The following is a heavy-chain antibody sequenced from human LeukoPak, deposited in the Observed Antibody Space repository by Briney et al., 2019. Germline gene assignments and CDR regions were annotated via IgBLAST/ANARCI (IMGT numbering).Heavy chain of an antibody. CDR3: ARGDMIAFDI. J-gene: IGHJ3*02. D-gene: IGHD3-10*01. Sequence: SETLSLTCTVSGGSISSYYWSWIRQPPGKGLEWIGYIYYSGSTNYDPSLKSRVTISVDTSKNQFSLKLSSVTAADTAVYYCARGDMIAFDIWGQGTMVTVSS. CDR1: GGSISSYY. V-gene: IGHV4-59*01. CDR2: IYYSGST.